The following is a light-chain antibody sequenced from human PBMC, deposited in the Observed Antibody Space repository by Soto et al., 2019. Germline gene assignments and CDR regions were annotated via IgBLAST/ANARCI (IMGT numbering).Light chain of an antibody. CDR3: CSYVGRITYV. V-gene: IGLV2-11*01. CDR2: DVS. CDR1: SSDVGGYNY. J-gene: IGLJ1*01. Sequence: QSALTQPRSASGSPGQSITISCTGTSSDVGGYNYVSWYQQHPAKAPKLIIFDVSKRPSGVPNRFSGSKSGNTASLTISGLRAEDEADYYCCSYVGRITYVFGTGTKVIVL.